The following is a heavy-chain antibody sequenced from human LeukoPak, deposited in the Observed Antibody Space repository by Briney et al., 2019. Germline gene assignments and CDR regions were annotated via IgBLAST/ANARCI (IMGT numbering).Heavy chain of an antibody. V-gene: IGHV1-69*13. D-gene: IGHD1-26*01. CDR3: ARDSGSYPSDFDY. Sequence: SVKVSCKASGGTFSSYAISCVRQAPGQGLEWMGGIIPIFGTANYAQKFQGRVTITADESTSTAYMELSSLRSEDTAVYYCARDSGSYPSDFDYWGQGTLVTVSS. CDR1: GGTFSSYA. CDR2: IIPIFGTA. J-gene: IGHJ4*02.